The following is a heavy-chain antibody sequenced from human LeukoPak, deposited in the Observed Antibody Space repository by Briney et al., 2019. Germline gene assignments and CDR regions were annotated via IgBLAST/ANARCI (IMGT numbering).Heavy chain of an antibody. Sequence: GGSLRLSCAASGFTFSSYGMHWVRQAPGKGLEWVAVISYDGSNKYYADSVKGRFTISRDNSKNTLYLQMNSLRAEDTAVYYCACPYGDYVRSNAFDIWGQGTMVTVSS. J-gene: IGHJ3*02. CDR1: GFTFSSYG. D-gene: IGHD4-17*01. CDR2: ISYDGSNK. CDR3: ACPYGDYVRSNAFDI. V-gene: IGHV3-30*03.